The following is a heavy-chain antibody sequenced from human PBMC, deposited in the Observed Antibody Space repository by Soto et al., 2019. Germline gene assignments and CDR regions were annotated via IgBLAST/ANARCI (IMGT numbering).Heavy chain of an antibody. D-gene: IGHD6-19*01. CDR1: GGTFSSDA. CDR3: ARGRFPSSRWYGLLDY. V-gene: IGHV1-69*12. Sequence: QVQLVQSGAEVKKPGSSVKVSCETSGGTFSSDAISWVRHAPGQGLEWMGGIIPMFGTASYAKKFQGRVTITADESTNTGYMELSSLRSDDTALYFCARGRFPSSRWYGLLDYWGQGTLVTVSS. CDR2: IIPMFGTA. J-gene: IGHJ4*02.